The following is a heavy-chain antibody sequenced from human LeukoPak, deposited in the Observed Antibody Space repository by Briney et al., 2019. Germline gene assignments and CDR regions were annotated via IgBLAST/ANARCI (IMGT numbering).Heavy chain of an antibody. J-gene: IGHJ3*02. D-gene: IGHD3-16*01. CDR1: GGSISSYY. Sequence: SETLSLTCTVSGGSISSYYWSWIRQPPGKGLEWIGYIYYSGSTNYNPSLKSRVTISVDTSKNQFSLKLSPVTAADTAVYYCARDGGDDAFDIWGQGTMVTVSS. CDR2: IYYSGST. V-gene: IGHV4-59*01. CDR3: ARDGGDDAFDI.